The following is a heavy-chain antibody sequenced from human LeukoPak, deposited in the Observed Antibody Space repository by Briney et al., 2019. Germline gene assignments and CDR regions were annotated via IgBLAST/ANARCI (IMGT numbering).Heavy chain of an antibody. CDR2: IWYDGSNK. Sequence: GGSLRLSCAASGFTFSSYGMHWVRQAPGKGLEWVAVIWYDGSNKYYADSVKGRFTISRDNSKNTLYLQMNSLRAEDTAVYYCARKVVATTYNWFDPWGQGTLDTVSS. J-gene: IGHJ5*02. D-gene: IGHD5-12*01. V-gene: IGHV3-33*01. CDR3: ARKVVATTYNWFDP. CDR1: GFTFSSYG.